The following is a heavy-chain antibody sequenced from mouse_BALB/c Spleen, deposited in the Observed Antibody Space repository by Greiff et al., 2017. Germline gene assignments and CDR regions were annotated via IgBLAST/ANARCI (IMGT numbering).Heavy chain of an antibody. CDR1: GFSLTSYG. CDR2: IWAGGST. CDR3: SLTGTEGFAY. J-gene: IGHJ3*01. Sequence: QVQLQQSGPGLVAPSQSLSITCTVSGFSLTSYGVHWVRQPPGKGLEWLGVIWAGGSTNYNSALMSRLSISKDNSKSQVFLKMNSLQTDDTAMYYCSLTGTEGFAYWGQGTLVTVSA. V-gene: IGHV2-9*02. D-gene: IGHD4-1*01.